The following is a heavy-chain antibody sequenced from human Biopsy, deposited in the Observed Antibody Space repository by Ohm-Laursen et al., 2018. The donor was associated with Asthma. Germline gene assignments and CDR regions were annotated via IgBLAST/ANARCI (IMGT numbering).Heavy chain of an antibody. CDR1: GGYMRSGNYY. CDR3: VRGSSSWHHGPFHYYYGLDV. D-gene: IGHD6-13*01. V-gene: IGHV4-39*01. CDR2: IYYSGTT. J-gene: IGHJ6*02. Sequence: SETLSLTCCLSSGSGGYMRSGNYYWGWIRQPPGKGLEWIGSIYYSGTTYYNPSLESRVTVSADTSKNQFSLKLTSVTAADTAVYYYVRGSSSWHHGPFHYYYGLDVWGQGTTATVSS.